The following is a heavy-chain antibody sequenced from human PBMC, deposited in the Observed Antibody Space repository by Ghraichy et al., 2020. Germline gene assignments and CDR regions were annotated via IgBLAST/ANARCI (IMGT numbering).Heavy chain of an antibody. CDR3: ALRYDGFKN. D-gene: IGHD5-24*01. V-gene: IGHV3-11*03. J-gene: IGHJ4*02. Sequence: GESLNISCAASGFIFSGYYMSWIRQAPGKGLEWVSYISSSSSYINYADSVKGRFTISRDNAKNSLYLQMNSLRAEDTAVYYCALRYDGFKNWGQGTLVTVSS. CDR1: GFIFSGYY. CDR2: ISSSSSYI.